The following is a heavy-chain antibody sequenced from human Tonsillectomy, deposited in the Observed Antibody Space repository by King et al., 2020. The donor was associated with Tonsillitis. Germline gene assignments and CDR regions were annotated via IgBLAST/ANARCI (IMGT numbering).Heavy chain of an antibody. CDR1: GFTFSSYW. D-gene: IGHD2-2*02. Sequence: VQLVESGGGLVQPGGSLRLSCAASGFTFSSYWMSWVRQAPGKGLEWVANIKQDGSETYYVDSVKGRFTTSRDNAKNSLYLQMNSLRAEDTSLYYCARVGDCGSTSCYTFFFDYWGQGTLVTVSS. CDR3: ARVGDCGSTSCYTFFFDY. J-gene: IGHJ4*02. CDR2: IKQDGSET. V-gene: IGHV3-7*01.